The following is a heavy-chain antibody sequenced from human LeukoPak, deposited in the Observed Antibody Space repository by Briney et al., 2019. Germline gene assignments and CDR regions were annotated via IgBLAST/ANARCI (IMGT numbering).Heavy chain of an antibody. V-gene: IGHV1-46*01. CDR3: ARETKTDIVVVPAAMISSNYGMDV. CDR2: INPSGGST. CDR1: GYTFTSYY. J-gene: IGHJ6*02. Sequence: ASVKVSCKASGYTFTSYYMHWVRQAPGQGLEWMGIINPSGGSTSYAQKFQVRVTMTRDTSTSTVYMELSSLRSEDTAVYYCARETKTDIVVVPAAMISSNYGMDVWGQGTTVTVSS. D-gene: IGHD2-2*01.